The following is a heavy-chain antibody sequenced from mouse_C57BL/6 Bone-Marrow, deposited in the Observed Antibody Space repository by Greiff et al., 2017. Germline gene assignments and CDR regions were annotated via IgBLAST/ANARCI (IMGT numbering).Heavy chain of an antibody. Sequence: VQLQQSGAELVRPGTSVKMSCKASGYTFTNYWIGWAKQRPGHGLEWIGDIYPGGGYTNYNEKFKGKATLTADKSSSTAYMQRSSLTSEDSAIYYCAREHYCSSYNWYMDVWGTGTSVTVSS. V-gene: IGHV1-63*01. CDR3: AREHYCSSYNWYMDV. CDR2: IYPGGGYT. CDR1: GYTFTNYW. D-gene: IGHD1-1*01. J-gene: IGHJ1*03.